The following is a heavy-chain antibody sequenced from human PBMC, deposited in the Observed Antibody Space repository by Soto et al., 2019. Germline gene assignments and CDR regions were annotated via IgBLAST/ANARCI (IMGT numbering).Heavy chain of an antibody. J-gene: IGHJ6*04. D-gene: IGHD1-26*01. V-gene: IGHV3-33*01. CDR1: GFTFRSYA. Sequence: GGSLRLSCAASGFTFRSYAMHWARQAPGRGLEWLALIWNDGGNKWYADSVKDRFTISRDNSRNTVYLELNNLRAEDPALYYCASDRGGELPFYTYYGMYAWDTGTRVTAAS. CDR2: IWNDGGNK. CDR3: ASDRGGELPFYTYYGMYA.